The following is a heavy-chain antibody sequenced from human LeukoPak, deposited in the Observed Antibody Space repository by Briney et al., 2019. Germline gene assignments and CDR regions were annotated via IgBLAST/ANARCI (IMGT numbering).Heavy chain of an antibody. Sequence: PGGSLRLSCAASGFTFSSYAMHWVRRAPGKGLEWVAVISYDGSNKYYADSVKGRFTISRDDSKNTLYLQMNSLRAEDTAVYYCAREYYYDSSGYRDFQRWGQGTLVTVSS. D-gene: IGHD3-22*01. CDR3: AREYYYDSSGYRDFQR. CDR1: GFTFSSYA. CDR2: ISYDGSNK. J-gene: IGHJ1*01. V-gene: IGHV3-30-3*01.